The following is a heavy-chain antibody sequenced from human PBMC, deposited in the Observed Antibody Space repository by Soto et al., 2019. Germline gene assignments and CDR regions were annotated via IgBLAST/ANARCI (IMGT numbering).Heavy chain of an antibody. D-gene: IGHD4-17*01. CDR3: VKNIGDYVY. CDR2: IYMDGSGT. Sequence: EVQLVESGGGLVQPGGSLRLSCAASGFTSSTDWMPWARQAPGKGLVWVSRIYMDGSGTMYADSVKGRFTISRDNAKNTLYLQMNSLGVEDMAVYYCVKNIGDYVYWGRGTLVTVSS. J-gene: IGHJ4*02. V-gene: IGHV3-74*03. CDR1: GFTSSTDW.